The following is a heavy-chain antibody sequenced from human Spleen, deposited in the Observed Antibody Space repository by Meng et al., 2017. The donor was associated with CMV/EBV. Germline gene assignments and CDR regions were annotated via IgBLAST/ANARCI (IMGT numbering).Heavy chain of an antibody. CDR3: ARGMVVVVAAEDWFDP. J-gene: IGHJ5*02. D-gene: IGHD2-15*01. V-gene: IGHV4-39*07. CDR1: GGSVSSYY. Sequence: SETLSLTCAVSGGSVSSYYWSWIRQPPGKGLEWIGSIYYSGSTYYNPSLKSRVTISVDTSKNQFSLKLSSVTAADTAVYYCARGMVVVVAAEDWFDPWGQGTLVTVSS. CDR2: IYYSGST.